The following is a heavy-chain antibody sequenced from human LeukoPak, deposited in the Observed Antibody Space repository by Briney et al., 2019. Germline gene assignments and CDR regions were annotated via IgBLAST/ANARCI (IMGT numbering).Heavy chain of an antibody. J-gene: IGHJ4*02. V-gene: IGHV5-51*01. CDR2: IYPRDSDT. CDR3: ARHHGSGAFYNHGIDY. Sequence: GESLKISCQASGYTFTNYWIGWVRQVPGKGLECMGIIYPRDSDTRYSPSFQGQVTISVDRSNNTAYLQWNSLRASDTAMYFCARHHGSGAFYNHGIDYWGQGTLVTVSS. D-gene: IGHD3-10*01. CDR1: GYTFTNYW.